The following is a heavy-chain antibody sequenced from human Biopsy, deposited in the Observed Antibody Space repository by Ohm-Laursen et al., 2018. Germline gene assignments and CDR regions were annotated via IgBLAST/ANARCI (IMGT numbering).Heavy chain of an antibody. Sequence: SAKVSCKPSGYTFTSYYTHWVRHAPGQGLGWMGMINPSGSTTSYPQIFQGRVTMTRDTSKSTVYMELSSLRSADTAVYFCARNTGWYGDLYYFDYWGQGTLVTVSS. CDR3: ARNTGWYGDLYYFDY. J-gene: IGHJ4*02. V-gene: IGHV1-46*01. CDR2: INPSGSTT. CDR1: GYTFTSYY. D-gene: IGHD6-19*01.